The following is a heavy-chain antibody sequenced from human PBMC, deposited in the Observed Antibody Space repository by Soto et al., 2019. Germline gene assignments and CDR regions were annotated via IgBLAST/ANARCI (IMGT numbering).Heavy chain of an antibody. V-gene: IGHV3-23*01. J-gene: IGHJ4*02. CDR3: ATSFRYFDN. CDR1: GFTPTTTP. D-gene: IGHD3-9*01. CDR2: ISGTASRT. Sequence: GGSLRLSCAVSGFTPTTTPLSWVRQPPGKGLEWVTTISGTASRTYYVDSVKGRFFISRDNSKNTVTLQMNNLTVDDTAVYYCATSFRYFDNWGQGTRVTVS.